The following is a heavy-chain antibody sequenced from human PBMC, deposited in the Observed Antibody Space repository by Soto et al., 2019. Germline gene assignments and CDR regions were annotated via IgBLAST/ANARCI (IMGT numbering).Heavy chain of an antibody. J-gene: IGHJ4*02. CDR1: GDSISSGNSY. Sequence: SETLSLTCTVSGDSISSGNSYWGWIRQPPGKGLEWIGTIYYSGSTNYNPSLKSRVTISVDTSKNQFSLKLSSVTAADTAVYYCARDRDGYNDYWGQGTLVTVSS. D-gene: IGHD5-12*01. CDR2: IYYSGST. V-gene: IGHV4-39*07. CDR3: ARDRDGYNDY.